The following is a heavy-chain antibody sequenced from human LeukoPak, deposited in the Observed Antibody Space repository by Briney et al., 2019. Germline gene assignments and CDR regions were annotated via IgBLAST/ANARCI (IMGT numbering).Heavy chain of an antibody. J-gene: IGHJ4*02. D-gene: IGHD6-19*01. CDR3: AKIPSAVPGRGFDY. CDR2: ISSSGSTI. CDR1: GFTFSSYS. Sequence: GGSLRLSCAASGFTFSSYSMNWVRQAPGKGLEWVSYISSSGSTIYYADSVKGRFTISRDNAKNSLYLQMNSLRAEDTAVYYCAKIPSAVPGRGFDYWGQGTLVTVSS. V-gene: IGHV3-48*04.